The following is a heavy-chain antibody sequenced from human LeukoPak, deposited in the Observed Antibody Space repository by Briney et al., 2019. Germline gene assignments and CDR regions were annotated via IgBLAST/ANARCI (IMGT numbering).Heavy chain of an antibody. V-gene: IGHV4-39*07. Sequence: SETLSLTCTVSGGSISSSSYYWGWIRQPPGKGLEWIGSIYYSGSTYYNPSLKSRVTISVDTSKNQFSLKLSSVTAADTAVYYCASSAADPYYFDYWGQGTLVTVSS. CDR3: ASSAADPYYFDY. CDR2: IYYSGST. D-gene: IGHD6-13*01. CDR1: GGSISSSSYY. J-gene: IGHJ4*02.